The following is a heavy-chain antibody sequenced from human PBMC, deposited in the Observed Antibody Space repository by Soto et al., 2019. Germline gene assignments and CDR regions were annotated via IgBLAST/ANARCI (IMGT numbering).Heavy chain of an antibody. D-gene: IGHD3-16*02. CDR2: IYYGEIT. V-gene: IGHV4-39*01. CDR1: GGSISSGSYY. J-gene: IGHJ3*02. Sequence: SETLSLTCTVSGGSISSGSYYWGWIRQPPGKGLEWIGSIYYGEITYYNPSLRSRVTMSVDRSKNQFSLNLKSVTAADTAVYYCARPPTVNLEAFEIWGQGTMVT. CDR3: ARPPTVNLEAFEI.